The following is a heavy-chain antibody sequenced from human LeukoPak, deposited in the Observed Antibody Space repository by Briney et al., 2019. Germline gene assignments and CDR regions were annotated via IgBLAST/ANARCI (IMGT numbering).Heavy chain of an antibody. V-gene: IGHV3-23*01. J-gene: IGHJ5*02. Sequence: GGSPRLSCAASGFTFSNYAMSWVRQAAGKGLEWVSAISVSGGSTFYADSVKGRFTISRDNSKNTLYLQMNSLRAEDTAVYYCARGYCSSTSCQGRWFDPWGQGTLVTVSS. CDR3: ARGYCSSTSCQGRWFDP. CDR2: ISVSGGST. CDR1: GFTFSNYA. D-gene: IGHD2-2*01.